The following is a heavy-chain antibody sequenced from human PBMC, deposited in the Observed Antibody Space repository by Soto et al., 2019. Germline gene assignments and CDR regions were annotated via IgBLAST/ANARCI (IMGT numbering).Heavy chain of an antibody. J-gene: IGHJ4*02. V-gene: IGHV1-18*01. Sequence: ASVKVSCKASGYTFTSYGISWVRQAPGQGLEWMGWISAYNGNTNYAQKLQGRVTMTTDTSTSTAYMELRSLRSDDTAVYYCARDLALGGGQQLARFDYWGQGTLVTVSS. CDR3: ARDLALGGGQQLARFDY. CDR1: GYTFTSYG. CDR2: ISAYNGNT. D-gene: IGHD6-13*01.